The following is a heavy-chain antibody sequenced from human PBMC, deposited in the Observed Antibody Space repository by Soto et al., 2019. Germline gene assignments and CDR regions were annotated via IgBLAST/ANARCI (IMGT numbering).Heavy chain of an antibody. V-gene: IGHV4-39*01. CDR3: ARLAGYCSGTSCYGYYGMDV. D-gene: IGHD2-2*01. Sequence: PSETLSLTCTVSGGSIISGDYYWSWIRQPPGKGLEWIGEINHSGRTYYSPSLESRVTISVDTSKNQFSLKVSSVTAADTAVFYCARLAGYCSGTSCYGYYGMDVWGQGTTVTVSS. CDR2: INHSGRT. J-gene: IGHJ6*02. CDR1: GGSIISGDYY.